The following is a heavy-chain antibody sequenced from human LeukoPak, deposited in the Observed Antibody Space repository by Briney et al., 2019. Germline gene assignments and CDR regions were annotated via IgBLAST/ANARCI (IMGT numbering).Heavy chain of an antibody. CDR2: INSDGSST. CDR3: ATHVTWIQLWLRDWYFDL. V-gene: IGHV3-74*01. J-gene: IGHJ2*01. CDR1: GFTFSSYW. D-gene: IGHD5-18*01. Sequence: GGSLRLSCAASGFTFSSYWMHWVRQAPGKGLVWVSRINSDGSSTSYADSVKGRFTISRDNAKNTLYLQMNSLRAEDTAVYYCATHVTWIQLWLRDWYFDLWGRGTLVTVSS.